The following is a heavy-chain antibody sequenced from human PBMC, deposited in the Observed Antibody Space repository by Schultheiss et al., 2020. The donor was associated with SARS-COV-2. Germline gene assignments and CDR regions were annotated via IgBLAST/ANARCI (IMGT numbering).Heavy chain of an antibody. CDR2: ISSSSSYI. CDR1: GFTFSSYS. D-gene: IGHD2-15*01. V-gene: IGHV3-21*01. J-gene: IGHJ6*02. Sequence: GESLKISCAASGFTFSSYSMNWVRQAPGKGLEWVSSISSSSSYIYYADSVKGRFTISRDNSKNTLYLQMNSLRAEDTAVYYCARDRAPRLQYYYYYYGMDVWGQGTTVTVSS. CDR3: ARDRAPRLQYYYYYYGMDV.